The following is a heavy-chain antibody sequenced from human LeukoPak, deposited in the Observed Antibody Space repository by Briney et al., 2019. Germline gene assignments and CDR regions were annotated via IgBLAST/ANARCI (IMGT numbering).Heavy chain of an antibody. D-gene: IGHD3-10*01. V-gene: IGHV4-38-2*02. CDR3: AREGVRGVIGRPLDY. Sequence: PSETLSLTCTVSGYSIISDYFWGWIPQPPGKGLEWIGTVYHSGSTYYSSSLKSRVTVSVDTSKNEFSLKLSSVTAADTAVYYWAREGVRGVIGRPLDYWGEGTLVTVSS. CDR1: GYSIISDYF. J-gene: IGHJ4*02. CDR2: VYHSGST.